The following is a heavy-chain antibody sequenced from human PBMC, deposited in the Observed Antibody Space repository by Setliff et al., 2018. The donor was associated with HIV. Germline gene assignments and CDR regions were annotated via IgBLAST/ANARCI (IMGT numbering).Heavy chain of an antibody. D-gene: IGHD3-3*01. CDR2: IYLSGNT. J-gene: IGHJ5*02. CDR3: ARQEDNFWSGYPNWFDP. V-gene: IGHV4-39*07. CDR1: GGSISSSTAY. Sequence: SETLSLTCTVSGGSISSSTAYWGWIRQPPGKGLEWIGSIYLSGNTYYNPSLKSRVTISLDTSKNQFSRRLNSVTAADTAVYYCARQEDNFWSGYPNWFDPWGQGTLVTVSS.